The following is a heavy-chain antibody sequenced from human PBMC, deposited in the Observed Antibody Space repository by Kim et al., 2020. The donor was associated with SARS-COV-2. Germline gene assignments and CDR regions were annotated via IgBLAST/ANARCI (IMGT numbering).Heavy chain of an antibody. Sequence: SRVTIAVDTSKNQFSLKLSSVTAADTAVYYCARPYSSSWSSTPPLRWFDPWGQGTLVTVSS. V-gene: IGHV4-39*01. J-gene: IGHJ5*02. CDR3: ARPYSSSWSSTPPLRWFDP. D-gene: IGHD6-13*01.